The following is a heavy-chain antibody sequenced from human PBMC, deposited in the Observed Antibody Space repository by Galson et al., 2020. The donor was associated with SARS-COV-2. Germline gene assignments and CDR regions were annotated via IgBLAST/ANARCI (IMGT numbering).Heavy chain of an antibody. Sequence: GESLKISCAASGFIFSDYYMSWVRQAPGKGLEWVSSISSSSSYKYYADSVKGRLTVSRDNAKRSLFLQLNSLRVEDTAVYYCASDMHCPRGVCGFYGLDVWGPGTMVTVSS. D-gene: IGHD2-8*01. CDR1: GFIFSDYY. CDR3: ASDMHCPRGVCGFYGLDV. V-gene: IGHV3-21*01. J-gene: IGHJ6*02. CDR2: ISSSSSYK.